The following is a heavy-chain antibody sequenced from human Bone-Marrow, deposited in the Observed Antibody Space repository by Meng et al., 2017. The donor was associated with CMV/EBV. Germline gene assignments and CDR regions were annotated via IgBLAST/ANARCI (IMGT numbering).Heavy chain of an antibody. Sequence: KVSCKGSGYSFTSYWIGWVRQMPGKGLEWMGIIYPGDSDTRYSPSFQGQVTISADKSISTAYLQWSSLKASDTAMYYCARQGKQQLINYFDYCGQGTLVTVSS. CDR3: ARQGKQQLINYFDY. V-gene: IGHV5-51*01. J-gene: IGHJ4*02. D-gene: IGHD6-13*01. CDR2: IYPGDSDT. CDR1: GYSFTSYW.